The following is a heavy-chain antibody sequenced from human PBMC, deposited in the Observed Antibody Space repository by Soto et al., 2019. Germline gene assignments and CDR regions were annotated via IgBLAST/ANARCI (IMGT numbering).Heavy chain of an antibody. V-gene: IGHV4-31*03. CDR1: GGSISIGGYY. CDR3: ARSVFP. J-gene: IGHJ5*02. Sequence: QVQLRESGPGLVKPSQTLSLTCPVSGGSISIGGYYWTWIRQHPGQGLEWIGYLYYSGSTYYNPSLKSRVTISVDTSKNQFPLKLSSVTDADTAVYYCARSVFPWGQGTLVTVSS. CDR2: LYYSGST.